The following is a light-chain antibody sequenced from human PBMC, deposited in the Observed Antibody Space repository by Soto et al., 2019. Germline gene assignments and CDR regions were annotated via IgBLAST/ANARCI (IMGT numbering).Light chain of an antibody. CDR1: SSDVGGYNY. Sequence: QSALTQPASVSGSPGQSITISCTGNSSDVGGYNYVSWYQHHPVKAPKLMIYEVSNRPSGVSDRFSGPRSGNTASLTISGLPAEDESDYYCISYTSSSTWVFGGGTKLTVL. CDR3: ISYTSSSTWV. CDR2: EVS. V-gene: IGLV2-14*01. J-gene: IGLJ3*02.